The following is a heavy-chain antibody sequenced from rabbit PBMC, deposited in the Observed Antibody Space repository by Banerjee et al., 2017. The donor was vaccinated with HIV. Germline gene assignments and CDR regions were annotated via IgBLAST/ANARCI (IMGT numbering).Heavy chain of an antibody. J-gene: IGHJ4*01. CDR3: AREDWTYDKGDYAYYFNL. V-gene: IGHV1S40*01. Sequence: QSLEESGGDLVKPGASLTLTCTASGFSFSSSYYMCWVRQAPGKGLEWVACIYAAISDTTYYASWAKGRFTISKSSSTTVTLQMTSLTAADTATYFCAREDWTYDKGDYAYYFNLWCQGTLVTVS. CDR2: IYAAISDTT. D-gene: IGHD2-1*01. CDR1: GFSFSSSYY.